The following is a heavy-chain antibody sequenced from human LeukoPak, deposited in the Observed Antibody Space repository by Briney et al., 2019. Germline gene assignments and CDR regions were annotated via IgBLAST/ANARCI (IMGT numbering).Heavy chain of an antibody. CDR3: ARRRPIVVVVAAWFDP. D-gene: IGHD2-15*01. J-gene: IGHJ5*02. CDR2: INHSGST. Sequence: PSETLSLTCTVSGGSISSGGYYWSWIRQHPGKGLEWIGEINHSGSTNYNPSLKSRVTISVDTSKNQFSLKLSSVTAADTAVYCCARRRPIVVVVAAWFDPWGQGTLVTVSS. CDR1: GGSISSGGYY. V-gene: IGHV4-31*03.